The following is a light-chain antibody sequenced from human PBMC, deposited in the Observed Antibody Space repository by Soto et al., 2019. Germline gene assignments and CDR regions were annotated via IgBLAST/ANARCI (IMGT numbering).Light chain of an antibody. J-gene: IGLJ1*01. CDR3: QSYDSSLSASYV. CDR2: GNS. V-gene: IGLV1-40*01. Sequence: QSVLTHPPSVCGAPGHRVTISCAGRSSNIGAGYDVHWYQQLPGTAPTLLIYGNSIRPSGVPDRFSGSKSGTSASLAITGLQSEDEAHYYCQSYDSSLSASYVFGTGTKVTVL. CDR1: SSNIGAGYD.